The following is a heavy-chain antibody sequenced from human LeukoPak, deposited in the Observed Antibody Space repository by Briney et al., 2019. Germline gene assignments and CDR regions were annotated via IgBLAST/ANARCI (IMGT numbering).Heavy chain of an antibody. CDR2: IIPIFGTA. D-gene: IGHD1-26*01. CDR3: ARGVRGWELPPGYYYYMDV. CDR1: GGTFSSYA. J-gene: IGHJ6*03. Sequence: ASVSLSCKASGGTFSSYAISWVRQAPGQGLEWMGRIIPIFGTANYAQKFQGRVTITADKSTSTAYMELSSLRSEDTAVYYCARGVRGWELPPGYYYYMDVWGKGTTVTVS. V-gene: IGHV1-69*06.